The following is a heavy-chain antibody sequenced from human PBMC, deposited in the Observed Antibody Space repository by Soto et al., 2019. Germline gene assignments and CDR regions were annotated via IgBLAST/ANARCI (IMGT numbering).Heavy chain of an antibody. CDR2: MNPNSGNT. J-gene: IGHJ5*02. CDR3: ARERAAAGSNWFDP. V-gene: IGHV1-8*01. D-gene: IGHD6-13*01. CDR1: GYTFTSYD. Sequence: QVQLVQSGAEVKKPGASVKVSCKASGYTFTSYDINWVRQATGQGLEWMGWMNPNSGNTGYAQKFQGRVTMTRNTSISTAYMELSSLRSEDTAVYYCARERAAAGSNWFDPWGQGTLVTVSP.